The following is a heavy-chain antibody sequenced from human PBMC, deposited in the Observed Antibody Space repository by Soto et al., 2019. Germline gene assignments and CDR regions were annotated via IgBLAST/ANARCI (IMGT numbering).Heavy chain of an antibody. D-gene: IGHD6-19*01. CDR3: ARDPHQYSSGWYRVRYYYYGMDV. V-gene: IGHV1-2*02. Sequence: ASVKVSCKASGYTFTGYYMHWVRQAPGQGLKWMGWINPNSGGTNYARKFQGRVTMTRDTSISTAYMELSRLRSDDTAVYYCARDPHQYSSGWYRVRYYYYGMDVWGQGTTVTVS. CDR1: GYTFTGYY. CDR2: INPNSGGT. J-gene: IGHJ6*02.